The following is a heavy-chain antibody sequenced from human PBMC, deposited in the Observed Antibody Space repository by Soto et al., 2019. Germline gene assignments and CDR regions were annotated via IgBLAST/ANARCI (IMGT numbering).Heavy chain of an antibody. V-gene: IGHV4-39*01. CDR2: IFYSGGT. J-gene: IGHJ5*02. D-gene: IGHD3-10*01. CDR3: ARRSYGSGVDL. Sequence: QLQLQESGPGLVKPSEALSLTCTVSGGSISSSGHYWGWIRQTPGKGLEWIGNIFYSGGTHYNASIRSRVSISVDSSKNQLSLKVTSVTAADTAVYYCARRSYGSGVDLWGRGTLVTVSS. CDR1: GGSISSSGHY.